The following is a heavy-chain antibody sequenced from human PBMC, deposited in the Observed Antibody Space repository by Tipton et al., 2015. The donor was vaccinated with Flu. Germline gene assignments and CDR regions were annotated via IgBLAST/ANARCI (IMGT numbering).Heavy chain of an antibody. J-gene: IGHJ4*02. V-gene: IGHV4-38-2*02. CDR1: GYSISSGFY. CDR2: IYHSGST. Sequence: TLSLTCTVSGYSISSGFYWGWIRQPPGKGLEWIGNIYHSGSTFYNPALKSRVTISVDTSKNQFSLKLSSVTAADTAVYFCARDGYSGYDFGYYFDSWGQGTLVTVST. D-gene: IGHD5-12*01. CDR3: ARDGYSGYDFGYYFDS.